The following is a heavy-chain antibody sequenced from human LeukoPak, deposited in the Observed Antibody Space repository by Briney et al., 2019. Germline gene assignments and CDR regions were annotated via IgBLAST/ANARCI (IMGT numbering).Heavy chain of an antibody. J-gene: IGHJ3*02. CDR2: IYYANT. V-gene: IGHV4-59*01. Sequence: SETLSLTCTVSGGSISSYYWSWIRQPPGKGLEWIGYIYYANTNYNPSLKSRVTISVDTSKNRFSLKLTSVTAADTAVYYCARVPLHDSSGSQAFDIWGQGTMVTVSS. CDR1: GGSISSYY. CDR3: ARVPLHDSSGSQAFDI. D-gene: IGHD3-22*01.